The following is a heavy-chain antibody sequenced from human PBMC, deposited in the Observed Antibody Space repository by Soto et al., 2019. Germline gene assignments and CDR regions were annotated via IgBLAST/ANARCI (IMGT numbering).Heavy chain of an antibody. CDR3: AILIAVAGTSAFDI. D-gene: IGHD6-19*01. Sequence: EVQLVESGGGLVQPGGSLRLSCAASGFTVSSNYMSWVRQAPGKGLEWVSVIYSGGSTYYADSVKGRFTISRDNSKNTLYLQMNSLRAEDTAVYYCAILIAVAGTSAFDIWGQGTMVTVSS. CDR2: IYSGGST. V-gene: IGHV3-66*04. J-gene: IGHJ3*02. CDR1: GFTVSSNY.